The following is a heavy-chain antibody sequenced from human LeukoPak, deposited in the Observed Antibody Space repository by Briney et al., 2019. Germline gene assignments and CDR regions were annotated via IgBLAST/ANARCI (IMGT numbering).Heavy chain of an antibody. CDR1: GGTFSSYA. V-gene: IGHV1-69*13. D-gene: IGHD3-9*01. CDR2: IIPIFGTA. J-gene: IGHJ4*02. CDR3: ARVGDILTGYPYYFDY. Sequence: GASVKVSCKASGGTFSSYAISWVRQAPGQGLEWMGGIIPIFGTANYAQKFQGRVTITADESTSTAYMELSSLRSDDTAVYYCARVGDILTGYPYYFDYWGQGTLVTVSS.